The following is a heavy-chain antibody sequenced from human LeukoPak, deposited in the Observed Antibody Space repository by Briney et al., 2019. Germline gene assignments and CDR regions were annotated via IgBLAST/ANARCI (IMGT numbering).Heavy chain of an antibody. Sequence: PSETLSLTCTVSGGAISSNYWNWIRQPPRRGLQWVGYIYYSGSTNYNPSLKSRVTISVDTSKSPFSLTLSSVTAADTAVYYCARRAEMTALGLGNWFDPWGQGTLVIVSS. J-gene: IGHJ5*02. CDR2: IYYSGST. CDR3: ARRAEMTALGLGNWFDP. CDR1: GGAISSNY. D-gene: IGHD2-21*02. V-gene: IGHV4-59*01.